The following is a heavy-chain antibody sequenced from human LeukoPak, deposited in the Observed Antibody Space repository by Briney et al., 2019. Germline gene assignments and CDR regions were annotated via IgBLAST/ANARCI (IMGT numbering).Heavy chain of an antibody. V-gene: IGHV4-59*01. CDR1: GGSISSYY. Sequence: SETLSLTCTVSGGSISSYYWSWIRQPPGKGREWIGYIYYSGSTNYNPSLKSRVTISVDTSKNQFSLKLSSVTAADTAVYYCARDGGWGAFDIWGQGTMVTVSS. CDR3: ARDGGWGAFDI. J-gene: IGHJ3*02. CDR2: IYYSGST. D-gene: IGHD6-19*01.